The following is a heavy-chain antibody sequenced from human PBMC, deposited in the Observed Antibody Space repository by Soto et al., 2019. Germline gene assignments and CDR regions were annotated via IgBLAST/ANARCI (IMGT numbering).Heavy chain of an antibody. J-gene: IGHJ4*02. CDR1: GGTFSSYA. V-gene: IGHV1-69*12. CDR2: IIPIFGTA. CDR3: ARPREMATINYDFDY. D-gene: IGHD5-12*01. Sequence: QVQLVQSGAEVKKPGSSVKVSSKASGGTFSSYAISWVRQAPGQGLEWMGGIIPIFGTANYAQKFQGRVTITADESTSTAYMELSSLRSEDTAVYYCARPREMATINYDFDYWGQGTLVTVSS.